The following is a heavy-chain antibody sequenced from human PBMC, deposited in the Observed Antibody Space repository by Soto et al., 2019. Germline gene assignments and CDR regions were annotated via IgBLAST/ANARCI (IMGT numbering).Heavy chain of an antibody. J-gene: IGHJ4*02. CDR1: GYNFAGYW. D-gene: IGHD3-3*01. CDR2: IYPSDSDT. V-gene: IGHV5-51*01. Sequence: PGESLKISCKGSGYNFAGYWIAWVRQMPGKGLELMGVIYPSDSDTRYRPSFQGQVTISADKSISSAYLQWSSLRASDTAMYYCARGGVSTRTFDYWGQGTPVTVSS. CDR3: ARGGVSTRTFDY.